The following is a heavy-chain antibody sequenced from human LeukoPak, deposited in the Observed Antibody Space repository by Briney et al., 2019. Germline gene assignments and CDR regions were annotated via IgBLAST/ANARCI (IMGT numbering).Heavy chain of an antibody. CDR3: ASQSITIFGVVIMRLDYCYYGMDV. Sequence: PSETLSLTCTVSGGSISSSSYYWGWIRQPPGKGLEWIGSIYYSGSTYYNPSLKSRVTISVDTSKNQFSLKLSSVTAADTAVYYCASQSITIFGVVIMRLDYCYYGMDVWGQGTTVTVSS. CDR1: GGSISSSSYY. J-gene: IGHJ6*02. D-gene: IGHD3-3*01. V-gene: IGHV4-39*01. CDR2: IYYSGST.